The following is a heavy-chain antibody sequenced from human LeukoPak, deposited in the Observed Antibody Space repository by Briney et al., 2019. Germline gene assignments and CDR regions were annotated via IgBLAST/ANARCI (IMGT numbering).Heavy chain of an antibody. J-gene: IGHJ4*02. CDR2: ISGDGSVT. D-gene: IGHD1-14*01. Sequence: QPGGSLRLSCAASGFTFNDYPMHWVRQAPGKGLEWVSLISGDGSVTYYADSVKGRFTISRDNSKNSLYLQMNSLRLEDTAFYYCATGSQPGTTFDYWGQGTLVTAS. V-gene: IGHV3-43*02. CDR3: ATGSQPGTTFDY. CDR1: GFTFNDYP.